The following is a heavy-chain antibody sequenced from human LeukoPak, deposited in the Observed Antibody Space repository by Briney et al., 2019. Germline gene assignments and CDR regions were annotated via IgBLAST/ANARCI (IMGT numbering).Heavy chain of an antibody. D-gene: IGHD4-17*01. Sequence: GGSLRLSCAGSGFTFSSYGMHWVRQAPGKGLEWVSYISSSSSTIYYADSVKGRFTISRDNAKNSLYLQMNSLRAEDTAVYYCARRTTVIDYWGQGTLVTVSS. CDR1: GFTFSSYG. J-gene: IGHJ4*02. CDR3: ARRTTVIDY. CDR2: ISSSSSTI. V-gene: IGHV3-48*01.